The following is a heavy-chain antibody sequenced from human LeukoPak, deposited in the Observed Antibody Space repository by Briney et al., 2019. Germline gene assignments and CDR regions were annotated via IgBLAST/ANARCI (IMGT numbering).Heavy chain of an antibody. V-gene: IGHV3-64*01. Sequence: GGSLRLSCAASGFTFSSYAMHWVRQAPGKGLEYVSAISSNGGSTYYANSVKGRFTISRDNFKNTLYLQMGSLRAEDMAVYYCASGAARSFDYWGQGTLVTVSS. CDR3: ASGAARSFDY. D-gene: IGHD6-6*01. CDR1: GFTFSSYA. CDR2: ISSNGGST. J-gene: IGHJ4*02.